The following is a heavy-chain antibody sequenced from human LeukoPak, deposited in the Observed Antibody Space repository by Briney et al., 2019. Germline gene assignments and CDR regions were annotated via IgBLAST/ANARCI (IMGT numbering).Heavy chain of an antibody. J-gene: IGHJ4*02. CDR3: ARVIQRATAMITFGGVIALDY. CDR2: ISYDGSNK. V-gene: IGHV3-30*04. D-gene: IGHD3-16*02. CDR1: GFTFSSYA. Sequence: GGSLRLSYAASGFTFSSYAMHWVRQAPGKGLEWVAVISYDGSNKYYADSVKGRFTISRDNSKNTLYLQMNSLRAEDTAVYYCARVIQRATAMITFGGVIALDYWGQGTLVTVSS.